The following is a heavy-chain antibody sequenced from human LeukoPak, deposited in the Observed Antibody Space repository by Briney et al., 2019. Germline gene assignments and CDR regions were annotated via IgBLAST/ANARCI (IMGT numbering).Heavy chain of an antibody. CDR2: IYPGDSDT. CDR3: ARFTPLGYYYYGMDV. Sequence: GESMKISCKGSGYSFTSYWNDWVRQMPGKGLEWMGIIYPGDSDTRYSPSFQGQVTISADKSISTAYLQWSSLKASDTAMYYCARFTPLGYYYYGMDVWGQGTTVTVSS. J-gene: IGHJ6*02. CDR1: GYSFTSYW. V-gene: IGHV5-51*01.